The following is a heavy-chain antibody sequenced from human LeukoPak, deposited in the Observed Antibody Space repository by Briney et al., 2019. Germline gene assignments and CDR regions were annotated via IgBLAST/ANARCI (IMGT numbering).Heavy chain of an antibody. J-gene: IGHJ4*02. V-gene: IGHV3-23*01. Sequence: PGGSLRLSCAASGFTFSSYAMSWVRQAPGKGLEWVSAISGSGRTTYYEDSVKGRFTISRDNSKNSLYLQMNSLRDEDTAVYYCASRDYFDYWGQGTLVTVSS. CDR2: ISGSGRTT. CDR3: ASRDYFDY. CDR1: GFTFSSYA.